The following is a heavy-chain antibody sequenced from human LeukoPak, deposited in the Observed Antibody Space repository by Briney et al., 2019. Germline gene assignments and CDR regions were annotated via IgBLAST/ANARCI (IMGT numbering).Heavy chain of an antibody. D-gene: IGHD3-10*01. Sequence: SETLSLTCAVCGGSFSGYYWSWIRQPPGKGLEWIGEINHSGSTNYNPSLKSRVTISVDTSKNQFSLKLSSVTAADTAVYYCARDGYGSGSYSHYWGQGTLVTVSS. CDR2: INHSGST. CDR1: GGSFSGYY. CDR3: ARDGYGSGSYSHY. J-gene: IGHJ4*02. V-gene: IGHV4-34*01.